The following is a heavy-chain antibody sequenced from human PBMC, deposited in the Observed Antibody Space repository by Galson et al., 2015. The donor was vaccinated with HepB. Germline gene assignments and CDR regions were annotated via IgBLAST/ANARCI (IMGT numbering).Heavy chain of an antibody. J-gene: IGHJ6*02. Sequence: SVKVSCKASGYTFSKYGISWVRQAPGQGFEWMGWITPYNGNTHYAQKFEDRVTMTTDTSTNTAYMEVRDLTSDDTALYFCARDYCSSGNCRELYGMDVWGQGTTVTVYS. D-gene: IGHD2-15*01. V-gene: IGHV1-18*01. CDR1: GYTFSKYG. CDR2: ITPYNGNT. CDR3: ARDYCSSGNCRELYGMDV.